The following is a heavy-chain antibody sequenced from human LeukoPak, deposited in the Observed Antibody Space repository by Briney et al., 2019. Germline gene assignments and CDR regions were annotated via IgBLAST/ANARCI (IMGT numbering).Heavy chain of an antibody. CDR2: ISTSSSTI. CDR1: GFTFSTYS. V-gene: IGHV3-48*01. CDR3: ARGGAYCGGDCHSLDAFDI. J-gene: IGHJ3*02. Sequence: GGSLRLSCAASGFTFSTYSMNWVRQAPGKGLEWVSYISTSSSTIYYADSVKGRFTISRDNAINSLYLQMNSLRAEDTAVYYCARGGAYCGGDCHSLDAFDIWGQGTIVTVSS. D-gene: IGHD2-21*01.